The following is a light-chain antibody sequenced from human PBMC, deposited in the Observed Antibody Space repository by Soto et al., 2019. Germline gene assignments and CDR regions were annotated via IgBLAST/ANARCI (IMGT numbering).Light chain of an antibody. CDR2: RND. CDR3: AAWDDSLSGVV. V-gene: IGLV1-47*01. Sequence: QSALTQQPSASGTPGQRVAISCSGSSSNIGSNAVNWYQQLPGAAPKLLIYRNDQRPSGVPDRFSGSMSGTAASLAIGGLRSEDEADYYCAAWDDSLSGVVFGGGTKVTVL. J-gene: IGLJ2*01. CDR1: SSNIGSNA.